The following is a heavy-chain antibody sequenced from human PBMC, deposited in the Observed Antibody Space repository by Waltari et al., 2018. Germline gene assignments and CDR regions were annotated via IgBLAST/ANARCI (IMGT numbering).Heavy chain of an antibody. CDR2: IKQDGAKE. CDR3: VRDWEGESPNFDY. J-gene: IGHJ4*03. Sequence: EVQLVESGGGLVQPGGSLRLSCVTSGFTFSRYWMSWVRQAPGKGREWVADIKQDGAKEYYMNSVKGRFTISRDNAKNSLYLQMNSLRAEDTAVYYCVRDWEGESPNFDYWGQGTMVTVSS. V-gene: IGHV3-7*04. D-gene: IGHD1-26*01. CDR1: GFTFSRYW.